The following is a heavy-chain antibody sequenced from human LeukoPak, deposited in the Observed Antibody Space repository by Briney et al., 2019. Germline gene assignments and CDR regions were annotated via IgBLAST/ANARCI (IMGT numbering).Heavy chain of an antibody. CDR3: ARASGANDAFDI. Sequence: GGSVRLSCTASGYTFTSYGMSWVRQAPGQGLEWMGWISADNGNTNYAQTLQGRVTITTDTSTSTAYMKLRSLRSDDTAVYYCARASGANDAFDIWGQGAMVTVSP. V-gene: IGHV1-18*01. CDR1: GYTFTSYG. CDR2: ISADNGNT. J-gene: IGHJ3*02. D-gene: IGHD2-8*02.